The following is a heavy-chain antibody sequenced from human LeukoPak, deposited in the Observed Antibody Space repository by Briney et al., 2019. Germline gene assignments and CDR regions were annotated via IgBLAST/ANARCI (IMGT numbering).Heavy chain of an antibody. CDR2: MYYSGST. D-gene: IGHD6-13*01. Sequence: PSETLSLTCTVSGGSISSYYWSWIRQPPGKGVEWMGYMYYSGSTNYNPSLNSRVTISVDTSKNQFSLNLSFVTAADTAVYYCAGNIAAAGRYYYGMDVWGQGTTVTVSS. CDR1: GGSISSYY. CDR3: AGNIAAAGRYYYGMDV. V-gene: IGHV4-59*08. J-gene: IGHJ6*02.